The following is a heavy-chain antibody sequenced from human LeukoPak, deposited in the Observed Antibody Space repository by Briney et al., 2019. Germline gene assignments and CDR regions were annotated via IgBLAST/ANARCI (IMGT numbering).Heavy chain of an antibody. J-gene: IGHJ4*02. CDR2: IYYSGST. V-gene: IGHV4-31*03. D-gene: IGHD6-13*01. CDR3: ARESSSWSYYFDY. CDR1: GGSISSGGYY. Sequence: SETLSLTCTVSGGSISSGGYYWSWIRQHPGKGLEWIGYIYYSGSTNYNPSLKSRVTISVDTSKNQFSLKLSSVTAADTAVYYCARESSSWSYYFDYWGQGTLVTVSS.